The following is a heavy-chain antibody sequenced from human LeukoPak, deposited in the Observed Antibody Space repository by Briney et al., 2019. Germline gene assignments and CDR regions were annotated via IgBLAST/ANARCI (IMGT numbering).Heavy chain of an antibody. CDR3: ARDPGGQWLAYYYYYGMDV. Sequence: ASVKVSCKASGYTFTSYGISWVRQAPGQGLEWMGWISAYNGNTNYAQKLQGRVNMTTDTSTSTAYMELRSLRSDDTAVYYCARDPGGQWLAYYYYYGMDVWGQGTTVTVSS. CDR1: GYTFTSYG. CDR2: ISAYNGNT. D-gene: IGHD6-19*01. J-gene: IGHJ6*02. V-gene: IGHV1-18*01.